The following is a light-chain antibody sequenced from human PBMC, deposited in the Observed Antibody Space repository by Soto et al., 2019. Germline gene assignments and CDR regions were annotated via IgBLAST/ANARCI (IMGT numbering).Light chain of an antibody. J-gene: IGLJ1*01. CDR2: DVS. V-gene: IGLV2-14*03. CDR1: SSDVGRYNY. CDR3: NSYTTSSTYV. Sequence: QSVLTQPASVSGSPGHSIPISCTGTSSDVGRYNYVSWYQHHPGKAPKLIFYDVSNRPSGVSERFSVSKSGYTASLTISGLQAEDEADYYCNSYTTSSTYVFGTVTKVTGL.